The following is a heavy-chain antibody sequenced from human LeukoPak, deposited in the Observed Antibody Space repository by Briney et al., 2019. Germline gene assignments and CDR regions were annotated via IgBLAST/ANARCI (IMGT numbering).Heavy chain of an antibody. Sequence: GGSLRLSCAASGFTFSSYWMHWVRQAPGKGLVWVSRINSDGSSTSYADSVKGRFTTSRDNAKNTLYLQMNSLRAEDTAVYYCARADSSSWYVYYFDYWGQGTLVTVSP. D-gene: IGHD6-13*01. CDR2: INSDGSST. J-gene: IGHJ4*02. CDR1: GFTFSSYW. V-gene: IGHV3-74*01. CDR3: ARADSSSWYVYYFDY.